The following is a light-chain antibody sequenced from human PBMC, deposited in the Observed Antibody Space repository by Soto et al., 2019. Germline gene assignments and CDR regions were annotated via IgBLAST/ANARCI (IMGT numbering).Light chain of an antibody. J-gene: IGLJ1*01. CDR2: DDS. Sequence: SYELTQPPSVSVAPGQTARITCGGNNIGSKSVHWYQQKPGQAPVLVVDDDSDRPSGIPERFSGSNSGNTATLAITGLQTGDEADYYCGTWDSSLSASVFGTGTKVTVL. CDR1: NIGSKS. V-gene: IGLV3-21*02. CDR3: GTWDSSLSASV.